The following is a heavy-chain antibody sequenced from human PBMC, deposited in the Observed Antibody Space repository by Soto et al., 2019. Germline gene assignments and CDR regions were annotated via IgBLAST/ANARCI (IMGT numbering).Heavy chain of an antibody. CDR2: ISSSGSTI. J-gene: IGHJ6*02. CDR1: GFTFSSYE. Sequence: GGSLRLSCAASGFTFSSYEMNWVRQAPGKGLEWVSYISSSGSTIYYADSVKGRFTISRDNVKNSLYLQMNSLRAEDTAVYYCARDNKEIVVVPAVREVYYYYYYGMDVWGQGTTVTVSS. V-gene: IGHV3-48*03. CDR3: ARDNKEIVVVPAVREVYYYYYYGMDV. D-gene: IGHD2-2*01.